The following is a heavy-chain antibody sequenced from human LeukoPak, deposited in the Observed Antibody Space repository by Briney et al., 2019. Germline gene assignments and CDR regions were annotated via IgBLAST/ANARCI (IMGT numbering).Heavy chain of an antibody. V-gene: IGHV1-18*01. J-gene: IGHJ4*02. CDR1: GGTFSSYA. D-gene: IGHD1-14*01. Sequence: ASVKVSCKASGGTFSSYAISWVRQAPGQGLEWMGWISAYNGNTNYAQKLQARVTMTTDTSTSTAYMELRSLRSDDTAVYYCARDQAGRDYWGQGTLVTVSS. CDR3: ARDQAGRDY. CDR2: ISAYNGNT.